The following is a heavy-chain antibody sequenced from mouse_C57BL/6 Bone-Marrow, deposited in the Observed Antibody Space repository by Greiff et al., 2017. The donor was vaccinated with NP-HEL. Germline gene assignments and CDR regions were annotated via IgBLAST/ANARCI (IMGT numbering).Heavy chain of an antibody. CDR2: INPSSGYT. V-gene: IGHV1-7*01. CDR1: GYTFTSYW. Sequence: QVHVKQSGAELAKPGASVKLSCKASGYTFTSYWMHWVKQRPGQGLEWIGYINPSSGYTKYNQKFKDKATLTADKSSSTAYMQLSSLTYEDSAVYYCVYGWFAYWGQGTLVTVSA. D-gene: IGHD1-1*01. CDR3: VYGWFAY. J-gene: IGHJ3*01.